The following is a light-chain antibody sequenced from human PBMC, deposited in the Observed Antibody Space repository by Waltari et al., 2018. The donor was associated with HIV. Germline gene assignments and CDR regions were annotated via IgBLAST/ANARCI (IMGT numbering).Light chain of an antibody. CDR2: EGT. Sequence: QSALTQPASMSGSPGQSITISCTGTSSDLGSHNLVSWYQQHPGKAPYLIIYEGTKRPSGISNRFSGSKSGNTASLTISGLQADDEADYFCWSYAGSTPYVLLGGGTKLTVL. CDR1: SSDLGSHNL. CDR3: WSYAGSTPYVL. J-gene: IGLJ2*01. V-gene: IGLV2-23*01.